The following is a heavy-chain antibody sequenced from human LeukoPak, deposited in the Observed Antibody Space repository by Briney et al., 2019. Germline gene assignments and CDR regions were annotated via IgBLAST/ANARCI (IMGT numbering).Heavy chain of an antibody. CDR3: ARDLGVYMDV. V-gene: IGHV4-59*12. Sequence: SETLSLTCTVAGGSISSYYWSWIRQPPGKGLEWIGYIYYSGSTNYNPSLKSRVTISVDTSKNQFSLQLSSVTASDTAVYYCARDLGVYMDVWGKGTTVTISS. D-gene: IGHD3-16*01. J-gene: IGHJ6*03. CDR1: GGSISSYY. CDR2: IYYSGST.